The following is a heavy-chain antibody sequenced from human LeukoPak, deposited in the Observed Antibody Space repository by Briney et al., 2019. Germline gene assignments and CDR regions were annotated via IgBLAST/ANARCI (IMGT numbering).Heavy chain of an antibody. CDR3: AREVDRVFDY. V-gene: IGHV3-64*02. D-gene: IGHD2-2*01. Sequence: GGSLRLSCAASGFTFSSYSMHWLRQAPGKGLAYVSAISSNGDNTYYAGSVKGRFTISRDNSKNTLYLQMGSRRVEDMGVYYCAREVDRVFDYWGQGNLVTVSS. J-gene: IGHJ4*02. CDR2: ISSNGDNT. CDR1: GFTFSSYS.